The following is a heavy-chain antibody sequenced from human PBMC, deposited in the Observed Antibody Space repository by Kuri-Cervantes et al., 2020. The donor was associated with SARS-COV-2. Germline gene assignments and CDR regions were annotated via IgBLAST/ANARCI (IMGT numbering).Heavy chain of an antibody. D-gene: IGHD3-3*01. Sequence: ESLKISCAASGFTFSSYSMNWVRQPPGKGLEWIGTIYYSGSTDYNPSLKSRVTISVDTSKNQFSLKLTSVTAADTAVYFCVGIWSNYRFDYWGQGTLVTVSS. CDR1: GFTFSSYSMN. CDR3: VGIWSNYRFDY. V-gene: IGHV4-59*04. J-gene: IGHJ4*02. CDR2: IYYSGST.